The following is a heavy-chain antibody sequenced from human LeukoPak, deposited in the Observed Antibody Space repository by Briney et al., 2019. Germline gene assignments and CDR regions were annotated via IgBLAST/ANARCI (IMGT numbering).Heavy chain of an antibody. V-gene: IGHV3-30*04. CDR3: VKEAYYGWGSSPTFYFDY. CDR1: GFSFSDSV. Sequence: GSLRLSCVASGFSFSDSVIHWVRQAPGKGLGWVAVISHDVKTTYYADSAKGRFTISRDNSRNTAFLQMNRLRPEDTAVYYCVKEAYYGWGSSPTFYFDYWGQGTRVTVSS. CDR2: ISHDVKTT. J-gene: IGHJ4*02. D-gene: IGHD3-10*01.